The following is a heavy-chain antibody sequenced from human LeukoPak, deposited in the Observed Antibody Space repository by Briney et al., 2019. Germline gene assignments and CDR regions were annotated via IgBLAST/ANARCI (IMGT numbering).Heavy chain of an antibody. Sequence: ASVKVSCKASGGTFSSYAISWVRQAPGQGLEWMGGIIPIFGTANYAQKFQGRVTITTDESTSTAYMKLSSLRSEDTAVYYCATSKDIVVVPADPYYYYYYMDVWGKGTTVTVSS. J-gene: IGHJ6*03. CDR3: ATSKDIVVVPADPYYYYYYMDV. V-gene: IGHV1-69*05. D-gene: IGHD2-2*01. CDR2: IIPIFGTA. CDR1: GGTFSSYA.